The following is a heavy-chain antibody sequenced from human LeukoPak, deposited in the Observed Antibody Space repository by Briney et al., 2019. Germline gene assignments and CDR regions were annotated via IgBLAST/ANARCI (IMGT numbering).Heavy chain of an antibody. J-gene: IGHJ6*04. V-gene: IGHV3-48*03. CDR1: GFTFGTYE. CDR3: ARTDSDTVTEDYYVMDV. Sequence: PGGSLRLSCAASGFTFGTYEMNWVRQAPGKGLEWVSCISSTGRTKYYADSVRARLTISSDNAKNSLHLQMNSLRAEDTAVYYCARTDSDTVTEDYYVMDVWGKGTTVTVSS. D-gene: IGHD4-17*01. CDR2: ISSTGRTK.